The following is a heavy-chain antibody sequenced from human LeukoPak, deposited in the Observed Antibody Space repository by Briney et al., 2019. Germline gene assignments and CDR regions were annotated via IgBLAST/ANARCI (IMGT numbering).Heavy chain of an antibody. CDR2: ISSSSSTI. J-gene: IGHJ4*02. Sequence: PGGSLRLSCAASGFTFSSYSMNWVRQAPGKGLEWVSYISSSSSTIYYADSVKGRFTISRDNSKNTLYLQMNSLRAEDTAVYYCAKDLGGRELLSSGYYFDYWGQGTLVTVSS. CDR1: GFTFSSYS. D-gene: IGHD1-26*01. CDR3: AKDLGGRELLSSGYYFDY. V-gene: IGHV3-48*01.